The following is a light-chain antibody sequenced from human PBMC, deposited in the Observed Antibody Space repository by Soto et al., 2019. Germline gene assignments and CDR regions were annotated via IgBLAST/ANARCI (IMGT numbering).Light chain of an antibody. Sequence: EIVMKQSPATLSVSPGERTTVSCRASQSVGNNLAWYQQKPGQAPRLLIYGAYTRATGIPARFSGSGSGTDFTLTISSLQSEDFAVYYCQHYNYWPPKTFGQGTKVDI. CDR2: GAY. V-gene: IGKV3-15*01. CDR3: QHYNYWPPKT. J-gene: IGKJ1*01. CDR1: QSVGNN.